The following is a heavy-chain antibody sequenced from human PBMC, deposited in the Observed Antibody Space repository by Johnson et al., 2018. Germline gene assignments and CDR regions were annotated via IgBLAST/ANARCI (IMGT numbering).Heavy chain of an antibody. CDR3: ARDQASHTANYYYYYMDV. CDR1: GFTFSSYA. CDR2: ISYDGSNK. V-gene: IGHV3-30-3*01. Sequence: VQLVESGGGVVQPGRSLRLSCAASGFTFSSYAMHWVRQAPGKGLEWVAVISYDGSNKYYADSVKGRFTISRDNAKNSLYLQMNSLRAEDTAGYYCARDQASHTANYYYYYMDVWGKGTTVTVSS. J-gene: IGHJ6*03. D-gene: IGHD5-18*01.